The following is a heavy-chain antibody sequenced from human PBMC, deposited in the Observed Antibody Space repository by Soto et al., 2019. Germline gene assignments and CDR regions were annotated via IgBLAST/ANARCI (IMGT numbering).Heavy chain of an antibody. CDR3: ATDYDILTGDPYYFDY. Sequence: HGESLKISCKGSGYSFTSYWISWVRQMPGKGLEWMGRIDPSDSYTNYSPSFQGHVTISADKSISTAYLQWSSLKASDTAMYYCATDYDILTGDPYYFDYWGQGTLVTVSS. V-gene: IGHV5-10-1*01. J-gene: IGHJ4*02. CDR1: GYSFTSYW. D-gene: IGHD3-9*01. CDR2: IDPSDSYT.